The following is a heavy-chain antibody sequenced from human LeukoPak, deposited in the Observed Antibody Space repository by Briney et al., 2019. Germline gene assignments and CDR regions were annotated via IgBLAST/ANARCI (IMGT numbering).Heavy chain of an antibody. CDR1: GFTFSSYS. D-gene: IGHD2-15*01. CDR3: CIVVVVAATTPGGY. J-gene: IGHJ4*02. CDR2: ISSSSTI. V-gene: IGHV3-48*04. Sequence: GGSLRLSCAASGFTFSSYSMNWVRQAPGMGLEWLSYISSSSTIYYADSVEGRFTISRDNAKNSLYLQMNSLRAEDTAVYYCCIVVVVAATTPGGYWGQGTLVTVSS.